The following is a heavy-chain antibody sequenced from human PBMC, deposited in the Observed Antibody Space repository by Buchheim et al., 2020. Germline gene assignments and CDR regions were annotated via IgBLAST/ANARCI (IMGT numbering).Heavy chain of an antibody. V-gene: IGHV3-23*01. J-gene: IGHJ4*02. CDR1: RFTFSTYA. Sequence: EVQLLESGGGLVQPGGSLRLSCAASRFTFSTYAMSWVRQAPGKGLEWVSAISGSGGSTYYADSVKGRFTISRDNSQTTLYLQMDSLRAEDTAVYYCAKDGWGWAARPENDYWGQGTL. CDR3: AKDGWGWAARPENDY. D-gene: IGHD6-6*01. CDR2: ISGSGGST.